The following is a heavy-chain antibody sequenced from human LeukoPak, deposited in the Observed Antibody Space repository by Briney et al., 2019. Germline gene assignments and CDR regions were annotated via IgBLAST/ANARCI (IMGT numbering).Heavy chain of an antibody. CDR2: IYSGGST. Sequence: GGSLRLSCAASGFTVSSNYMSWVRQAPGKGLEWVSVIYSGGSTYYADSVKGRFTISRDNSKNTLYLQMNSLRAEDTAVYYCARDTATVTTHDAFDIWGQGTMVTVSS. D-gene: IGHD4-17*01. CDR1: GFTVSSNY. V-gene: IGHV3-66*01. J-gene: IGHJ3*02. CDR3: ARDTATVTTHDAFDI.